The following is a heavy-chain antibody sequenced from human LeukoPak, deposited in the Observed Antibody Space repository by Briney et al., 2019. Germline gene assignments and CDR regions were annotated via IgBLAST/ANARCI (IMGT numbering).Heavy chain of an antibody. D-gene: IGHD6-6*01. Sequence: GGSLRFSCAASGFTFSSYWMHWLRQAPGNGLVWVSRINSDGSSTNYADSVKGRFTISRDNAKNTLFLQMNSLRAEDTAVYYCARDMYSSSSARGAYWGQGTLVTVSS. CDR1: GFTFSSYW. V-gene: IGHV3-74*01. CDR3: ARDMYSSSSARGAY. J-gene: IGHJ4*02. CDR2: INSDGSST.